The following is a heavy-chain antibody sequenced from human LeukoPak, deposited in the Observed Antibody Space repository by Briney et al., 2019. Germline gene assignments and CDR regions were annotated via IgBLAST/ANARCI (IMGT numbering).Heavy chain of an antibody. Sequence: QPGGSLRLSCAASGLSISNFWMHWVRQAPGKGLEWVAIIDKNGNEIKYVDSVKGRFTLSRDNAKNSVYLQMNSLRTEDTALYYCVTDGDKWNDFEYWGQGALVTVSS. CDR3: VTDGDKWNDFEY. J-gene: IGHJ4*02. V-gene: IGHV3-7*01. D-gene: IGHD1-1*01. CDR1: GLSISNFW. CDR2: IDKNGNEI.